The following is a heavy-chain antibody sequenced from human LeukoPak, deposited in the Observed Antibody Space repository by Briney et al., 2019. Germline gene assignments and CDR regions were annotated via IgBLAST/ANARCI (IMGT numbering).Heavy chain of an antibody. CDR2: IYYSGST. CDR1: GGSVSSGSYY. D-gene: IGHD2-21*02. J-gene: IGHJ4*02. V-gene: IGHV4-61*01. Sequence: SETLSLTCTVSGGSVSSGSYYWSWIRQPPGKGLEWIGYIYYSGSTNYNPSLKSRVTISVDTSKNQFSLKLSSVTAADTAVYYCARDGGDLIDYWGQGTLVTVSP. CDR3: ARDGGDLIDY.